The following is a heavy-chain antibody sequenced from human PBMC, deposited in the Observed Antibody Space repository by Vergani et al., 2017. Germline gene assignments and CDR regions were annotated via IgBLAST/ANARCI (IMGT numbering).Heavy chain of an antibody. CDR3: TRQGYSRNFDY. V-gene: IGHV3-73*02. J-gene: IGHJ4*01. CDR1: GFTFSGSA. D-gene: IGHD6-13*01. Sequence: EVQLVESGGGLVQPGGSLKLSCAASGFTFSGSAMHWVRQASGKGLEWVGRIRSKANSYATAYAASVKGRFTISRDDSKNTAYLQMNSLKTEDTAVYYCTRQGYSRNFDYWGQEPWSPSPQ. CDR2: IRSKANSYAT.